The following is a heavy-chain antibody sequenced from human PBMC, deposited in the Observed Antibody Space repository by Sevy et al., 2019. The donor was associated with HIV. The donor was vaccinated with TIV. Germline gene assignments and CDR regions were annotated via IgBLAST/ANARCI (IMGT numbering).Heavy chain of an antibody. Sequence: ASVKVSCKVSGYTLTKLSMHWVRQTPGKGLEWMTTFDPEDGDPEDGKTIYAQKFLGRVTMTEDTSTDTAYMELSSLRSEDTAVYYCATTKDYYDGSGYPFDSWGQGTLVTVSS. D-gene: IGHD3-22*01. J-gene: IGHJ4*02. CDR2: FDPEDGDPEDGKT. CDR1: GYTLTKLS. V-gene: IGHV1-24*01. CDR3: ATTKDYYDGSGYPFDS.